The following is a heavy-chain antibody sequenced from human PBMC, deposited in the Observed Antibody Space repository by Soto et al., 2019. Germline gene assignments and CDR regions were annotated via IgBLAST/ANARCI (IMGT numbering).Heavy chain of an antibody. CDR2: ISWDGGST. J-gene: IGHJ6*02. CDR1: GFTFDDYT. V-gene: IGHV3-43*01. CDR3: AKDKSKYSSSWYLYYYYYYGMDV. Sequence: PGGSLRLSCAASGFTFDDYTVHWVRQAPGKGLEWVSLISWDGGSTYYADSVKGRFTISRDNSKNSLYLQMNSLRTEDTALYYCAKDKSKYSSSWYLYYYYYYGMDVWGQGTTVTVSS. D-gene: IGHD6-13*01.